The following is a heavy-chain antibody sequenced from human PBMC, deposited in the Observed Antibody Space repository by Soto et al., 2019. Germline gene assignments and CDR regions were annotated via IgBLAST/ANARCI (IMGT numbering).Heavy chain of an antibody. Sequence: GGSLRLSCAASGFTFSSYSMNWVRQAPGKGLEWVSYISSSSSTIYYADSVKGRFTISRDNAKNSLYPQMNSLRDEDTAVYYCARVGDFWSVTKKEACFDYLCQGTLLTISS. CDR1: GFTFSSYS. D-gene: IGHD3-3*01. J-gene: IGHJ4*02. CDR3: ARVGDFWSVTKKEACFDY. V-gene: IGHV3-48*02. CDR2: ISSSSSTI.